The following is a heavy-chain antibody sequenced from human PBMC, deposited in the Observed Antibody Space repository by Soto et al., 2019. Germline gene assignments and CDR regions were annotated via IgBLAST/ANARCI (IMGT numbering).Heavy chain of an antibody. J-gene: IGHJ4*02. V-gene: IGHV3-30*18. Sequence: QVQLVESGGGVVQPGRSLRLSCAASGFTFSSYGMHWVRQAPGKGLEWVAIISYDGSKTYYADSVKGRFTISRDNSKNTLYLQMNSLRAEDTSVYYCAKEGGLRGSYYISSSYYFDYWGQGTLVTVSS. CDR1: GFTFSSYG. D-gene: IGHD1-26*01. CDR2: ISYDGSKT. CDR3: AKEGGLRGSYYISSSYYFDY.